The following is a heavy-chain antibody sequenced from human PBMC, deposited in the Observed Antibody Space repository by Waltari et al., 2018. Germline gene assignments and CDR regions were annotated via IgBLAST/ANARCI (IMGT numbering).Heavy chain of an antibody. CDR1: GFTFGSYW. J-gene: IGHJ4*02. CDR3: ARDNSSSWYFFDY. V-gene: IGHV3-7*01. CDR2: IQEDGSEK. Sequence: EVQLVESGGGLVQPGGSLRLSCAASGFTFGSYWMSLVRQAPGKGLEWVANIQEDGSEKNYVDSVKGRFTISRDNAKNSLYLQMNSLRAEDTAVYFCARDNSSSWYFFDYWGQGTVVTVSS. D-gene: IGHD6-13*01.